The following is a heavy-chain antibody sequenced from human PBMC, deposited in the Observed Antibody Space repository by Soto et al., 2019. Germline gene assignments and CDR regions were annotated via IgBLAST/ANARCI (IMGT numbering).Heavy chain of an antibody. Sequence: QVQLQESGPGLVKPSETLSLTCTVSGGSVSSGSYYWSWIRQPPGKGLEWIGYIYYRGSTNYNPPLKRRLTTSLDTSKNQFSLRLSAVTAADTAVDYCASWHLEYYDIWTGYSHWGPGTRVTVSS. CDR1: GGSVSSGSYY. CDR2: IYYRGST. D-gene: IGHD3-9*01. V-gene: IGHV4-61*01. CDR3: ASWHLEYYDIWTGYSH. J-gene: IGHJ4*02.